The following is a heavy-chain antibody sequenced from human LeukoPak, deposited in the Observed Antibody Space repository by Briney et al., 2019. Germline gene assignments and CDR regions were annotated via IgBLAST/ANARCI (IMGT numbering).Heavy chain of an antibody. CDR1: GGSISSGDYY. CDR3: ARAVVAVAGTGYFDY. V-gene: IGHV4-30-4*01. J-gene: IGHJ4*02. CDR2: IYYSGST. Sequence: SETLSLTCTVSGGSISSGDYYWNWIRQPPGKGLEWIWYIYYSGSTYYNPSLKSRVTISVDTSKNQFSLKLSSVTAADTAVYYCARAVVAVAGTGYFDYWGQGTLVTVSS. D-gene: IGHD6-19*01.